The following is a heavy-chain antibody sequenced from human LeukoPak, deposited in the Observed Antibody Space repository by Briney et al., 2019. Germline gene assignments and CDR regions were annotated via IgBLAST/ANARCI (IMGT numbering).Heavy chain of an antibody. CDR2: INHSGST. Sequence: SETLSLTCTVSGGSISSSSYYWGWIRQPPGKGLEWIGEINHSGSTNYNPSLKSRVTISVDTSKNQFSLKLSSVTAADTAVYYCAVARNYFDYWGQGTLVTVSS. CDR3: AVARNYFDY. V-gene: IGHV4-39*07. CDR1: GGSISSSSYY. J-gene: IGHJ4*02. D-gene: IGHD5-12*01.